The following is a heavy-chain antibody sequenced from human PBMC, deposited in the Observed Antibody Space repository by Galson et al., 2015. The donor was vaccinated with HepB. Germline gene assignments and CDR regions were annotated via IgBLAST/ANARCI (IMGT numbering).Heavy chain of an antibody. CDR3: ARVISYIDY. Sequence: SVKVSCKASGYTFRSHFMHWVRQTPGQGLEWMGLVNPSGGSTTYAQKFQGRVTMTRDTSTSTVYMELNSLRSEGTAVYYCARVISYIDYWGQGTLVTVSS. CDR2: VNPSGGST. J-gene: IGHJ4*02. D-gene: IGHD2-21*01. V-gene: IGHV1-46*01. CDR1: GYTFRSHF.